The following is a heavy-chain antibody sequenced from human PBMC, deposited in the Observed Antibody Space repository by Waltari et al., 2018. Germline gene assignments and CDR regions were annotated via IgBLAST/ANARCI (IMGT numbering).Heavy chain of an antibody. CDR3: ARLLGGSYVGPLDY. J-gene: IGHJ4*02. V-gene: IGHV3-33*01. Sequence: QVQLVESGGGVVQPGRSLRLSCAASGFTFSSYGMHWVRQAPGKGLEWVAGIWCAGGNKYVAASGKGRFTISRDNSKNTLYLQMNSLRAEDTAVYYCARLLGGSYVGPLDYWGQGTLVTVSS. D-gene: IGHD1-26*01. CDR2: IWCAGGNK. CDR1: GFTFSSYG.